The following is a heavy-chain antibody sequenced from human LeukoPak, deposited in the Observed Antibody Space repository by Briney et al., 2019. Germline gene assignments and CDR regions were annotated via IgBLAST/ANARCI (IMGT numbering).Heavy chain of an antibody. D-gene: IGHD1-20*01. CDR3: TRSLNWIREY. CDR1: GFTFSGST. Sequence: GGSLKLSCAASGFTFSGSTMHWVRQASGKGLEWVGRVENKASSYATAYAASVKGRFTISRDDSKNTAYLQMNSLKTEDTAVYYCTRSLNWIREYWGQGTLVTVSS. CDR2: VENKASSYAT. V-gene: IGHV3-73*01. J-gene: IGHJ4*02.